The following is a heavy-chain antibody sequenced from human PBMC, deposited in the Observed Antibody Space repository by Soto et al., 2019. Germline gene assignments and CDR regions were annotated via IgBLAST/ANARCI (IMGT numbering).Heavy chain of an antibody. CDR2: INAHSGGT. CDR3: AKDLTRQLAYWLDP. Sequence: ASVKVSCKASGFSFTGYYIRWLRQAPGQGLEWMGWINAHSGGTEYAQKFQGRVTLTRDTSIATAYLTLTSLTSDDTALYYCAKDLTRQLAYWLDPWGQGTQVTVSS. V-gene: IGHV1-2*02. D-gene: IGHD6-6*01. J-gene: IGHJ5*02. CDR1: GFSFTGYY.